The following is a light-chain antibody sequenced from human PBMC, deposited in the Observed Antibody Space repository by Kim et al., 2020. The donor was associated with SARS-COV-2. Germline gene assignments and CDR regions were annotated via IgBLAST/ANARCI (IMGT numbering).Light chain of an antibody. CDR2: YDN. Sequence: PGKTATITGGGDNIGNKRVHWYQQKPGQAPVLVLYYDNDRPSGIPERFSGSNSGNTATLTISRVEAGDEADYYCQVWDSTSDHVVFGGGTQLTVL. CDR3: QVWDSTSDHVV. CDR1: NIGNKR. J-gene: IGLJ2*01. V-gene: IGLV3-21*04.